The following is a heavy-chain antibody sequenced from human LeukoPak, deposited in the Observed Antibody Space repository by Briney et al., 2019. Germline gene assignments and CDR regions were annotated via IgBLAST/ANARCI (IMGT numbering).Heavy chain of an antibody. CDR1: GGSISSYY. D-gene: IGHD1-26*01. V-gene: IGHV4-59*01. CDR2: IYYTGST. Sequence: SETLSLTCTVSGGSISSYYLSWIRQPPGKGLEWIGYIYYTGSTNYNPSLKSRVSVDTSKKQFSLKLSPGAAADTAVYYCARGNSGSYYGFDYWGQGTLVTVSS. J-gene: IGHJ4*02. CDR3: ARGNSGSYYGFDY.